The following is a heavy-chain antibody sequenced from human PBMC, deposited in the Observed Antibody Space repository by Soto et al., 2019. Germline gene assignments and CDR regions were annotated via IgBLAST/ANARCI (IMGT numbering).Heavy chain of an antibody. CDR2: IYWDDDN. CDR3: ARRPNFTVGYIFDY. CDR1: GFSLSTSGVG. Sequence: QITLKESSPTLVKPTQTLTLTCTFSGFSLSTSGVGVGWIRQPPGKALEWLALIYWDDDNRYSPSLKSRLTITKDTSKTQVVLTMTNMDPVATATYDCARRPNFTVGYIFDYWGQGTLVTVSS. J-gene: IGHJ4*02. V-gene: IGHV2-5*02. D-gene: IGHD5-12*01.